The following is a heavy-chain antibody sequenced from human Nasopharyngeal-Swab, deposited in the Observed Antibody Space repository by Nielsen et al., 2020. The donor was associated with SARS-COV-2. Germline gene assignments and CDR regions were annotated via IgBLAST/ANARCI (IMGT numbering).Heavy chain of an antibody. CDR1: GFTFSSYA. CDR2: IRGSGGST. V-gene: IGHV3-23*01. CDR3: AKDLRKAEDY. J-gene: IGHJ4*02. D-gene: IGHD6-25*01. Sequence: GESLKISCAASGFTFSSYAMSWVRQAPGKGLEWVSAIRGSGGSTYYADSVKGRFTISRDNSKNTLYLQMNSLRAEDTAVYYCAKDLRKAEDYWGQGTLVTVSS.